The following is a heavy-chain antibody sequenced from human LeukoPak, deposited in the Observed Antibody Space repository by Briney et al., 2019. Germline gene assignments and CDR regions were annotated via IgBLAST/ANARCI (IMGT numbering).Heavy chain of an antibody. CDR2: IYYSGST. J-gene: IGHJ3*02. D-gene: IGHD3-22*01. Sequence: PSETLSLTCAVSGGSISSYYWSWFRQPPGKGLEWIGYIYYSGSTYYNPSLKSRVTISVDTSKNQFSLKLSSVTAADTAVYYCARRFANYYDSSGSHAFDIWGQGTMVTVSS. V-gene: IGHV4-59*08. CDR3: ARRFANYYDSSGSHAFDI. CDR1: GGSISSYY.